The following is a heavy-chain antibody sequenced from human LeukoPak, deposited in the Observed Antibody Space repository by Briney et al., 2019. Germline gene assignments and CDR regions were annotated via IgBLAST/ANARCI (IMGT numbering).Heavy chain of an antibody. D-gene: IGHD5-12*01. J-gene: IGHJ4*02. V-gene: IGHV1-2*02. CDR3: ARVTRYSGYDRPLGYGY. CDR1: GYTFTGYY. Sequence: ASVKVSCKASGYTFTGYYMHWVRQAPGQGLEWMGWINPNSGGTNYAQKFQGRVTMTRDTSISTAYMELSRLRSDDTAVYYCARVTRYSGYDRPLGYGYWGQGTLVTVSS. CDR2: INPNSGGT.